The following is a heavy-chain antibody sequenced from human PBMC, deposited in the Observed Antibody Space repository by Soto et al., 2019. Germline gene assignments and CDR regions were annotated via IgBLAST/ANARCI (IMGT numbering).Heavy chain of an antibody. V-gene: IGHV1-69*13. CDR2: IIPIFGTA. J-gene: IGHJ6*02. CDR1: GGTFSSYA. CDR3: ARRVWLQLVNYYYGMDV. D-gene: IGHD5-12*01. Sequence: GASVKVSCKASGGTFSSYAISWVRQAPGQGLEWMGGIIPIFGTANYAQKFQGRVTITADESTSTAYMELSSLRSEDTAVYYCARRVWLQLVNYYYGMDVWGQGTTVTVSS.